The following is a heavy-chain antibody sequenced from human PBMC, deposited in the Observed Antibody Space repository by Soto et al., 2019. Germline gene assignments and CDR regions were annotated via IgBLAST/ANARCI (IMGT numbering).Heavy chain of an antibody. J-gene: IGHJ5*02. Sequence: SVKVSCKASGGTFSSYAISWVRQAPGQGLEWMGGIIPIFGTANYAQKFQGRVTITADESTSTAYMELSSLRSEDTAVYYCARGYSGYDFSWFDPWGQGTLVTSPQ. CDR1: GGTFSSYA. D-gene: IGHD5-12*01. V-gene: IGHV1-69*13. CDR2: IIPIFGTA. CDR3: ARGYSGYDFSWFDP.